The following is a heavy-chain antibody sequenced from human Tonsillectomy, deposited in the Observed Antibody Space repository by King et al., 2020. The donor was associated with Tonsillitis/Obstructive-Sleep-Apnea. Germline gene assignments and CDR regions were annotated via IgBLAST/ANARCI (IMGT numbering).Heavy chain of an antibody. D-gene: IGHD2-2*01. J-gene: IGHJ4*02. Sequence: VQLVESGGGLVQPGRSLRLSCTASGFTFGDYAMNWVRQAPGKGLEWVGFIRAKAYGGTTEYAASVKGRFTISRDDSKSIAYLQMISLKTEDTAIYYCTSLTGGCSSTSFPYYGGQGTLVTVSS. CDR2: IRAKAYGGTT. V-gene: IGHV3-49*04. CDR3: TSLTGGCSSTSFPYY. CDR1: GFTFGDYA.